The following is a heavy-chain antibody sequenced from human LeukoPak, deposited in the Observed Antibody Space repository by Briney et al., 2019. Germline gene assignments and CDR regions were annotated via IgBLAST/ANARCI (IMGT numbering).Heavy chain of an antibody. J-gene: IGHJ4*02. CDR3: AREWGAVSSGWYFFDY. CDR1: GYSISSGYY. CDR2: IYHSGST. D-gene: IGHD6-19*01. V-gene: IGHV4-38-2*02. Sequence: SETLSLTCAVSGYSISSGYYWGWIRPPPGKGLEWIGSIYHSGSTYYNPSLKSRVTISVDTSKNQFSLKLSSVTAADTAVYYCAREWGAVSSGWYFFDYWGQGTLVTVSS.